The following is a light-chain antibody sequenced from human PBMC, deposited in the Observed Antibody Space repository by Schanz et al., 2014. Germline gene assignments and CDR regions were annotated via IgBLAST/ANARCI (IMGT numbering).Light chain of an antibody. J-gene: IGKJ1*01. V-gene: IGKV3D-15*01. CDR3: QKYNSAPRT. CDR2: GAS. CDR1: QSVNND. Sequence: EIVMTQSPATLSVSPGERATLSCRASQSVNNDLAWYQHKPGQGRRLLIYGASSRATDIPDRFSGSGSGTDFTLTISSLQPEDVATYYCQKYNSAPRTFGQGTKVEIK.